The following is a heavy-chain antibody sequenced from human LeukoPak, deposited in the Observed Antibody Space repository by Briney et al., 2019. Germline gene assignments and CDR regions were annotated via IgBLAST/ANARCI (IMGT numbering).Heavy chain of an antibody. J-gene: IGHJ4*02. CDR3: ARSQNSYGSGDY. CDR1: GTSVSNGKYY. Sequence: PWATRSLTCAVAGTSVSNGKYYGSWLRQPAGKAVEGIGYIDYTGNTSFNPSLEVRVTISVDTSKHHFSVKLSSVTAADTAVYYCARSQNSYGSGDYWSQGTLVTVSS. CDR2: IDYTGNT. D-gene: IGHD3-10*01. V-gene: IGHV4-61*03.